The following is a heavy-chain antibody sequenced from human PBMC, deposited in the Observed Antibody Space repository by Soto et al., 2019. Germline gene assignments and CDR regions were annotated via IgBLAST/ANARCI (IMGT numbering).Heavy chain of an antibody. CDR3: ARGIDCSSTSCPIEAYHWFDP. D-gene: IGHD2-2*01. J-gene: IGHJ5*02. CDR2: ISSSGSTI. CDR1: GFTFSDYY. V-gene: IGHV3-11*01. Sequence: GGSLRLSCAASGFTFSDYYMSWIRQAPGKGLEWVSYISSSGSTIYYADSVKGRFTISRDNAKNSLYLQMNSLRAEDTAVYYCARGIDCSSTSCPIEAYHWFDPWGQGTLVTVSS.